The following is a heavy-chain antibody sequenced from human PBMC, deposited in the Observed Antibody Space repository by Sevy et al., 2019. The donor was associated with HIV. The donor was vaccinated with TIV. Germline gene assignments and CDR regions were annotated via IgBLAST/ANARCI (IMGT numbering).Heavy chain of an antibody. CDR2: INPNSGGT. CDR3: ARVTPSDVVVPAADIHKYYYYYMDV. J-gene: IGHJ6*03. D-gene: IGHD2-2*01. CDR1: GYTFTGYY. V-gene: IGHV1-2*02. Sequence: ASVKVSCKASGYTFTGYYMHWVRQAPGQGLEWMGWINPNSGGTNYAQKFQGRVTMTRDTSISTAYMGLSRLRSDDTAVYYCARVTPSDVVVPAADIHKYYYYYMDVWGKGTTVTVSS.